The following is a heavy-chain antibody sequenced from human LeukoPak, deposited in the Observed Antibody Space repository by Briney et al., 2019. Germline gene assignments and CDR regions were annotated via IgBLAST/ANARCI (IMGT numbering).Heavy chain of an antibody. Sequence: SETLSLTCTVSGGSISSYYWSWIRQPPGKGLEWIGEINHSGSTNYNPSLKSRVTISVDTSKNQFSLKLSSVTAADTAVYYCARATMVRGVYLFDYWGQGTLVTVSS. CDR2: INHSGST. CDR3: ARATMVRGVYLFDY. D-gene: IGHD3-10*01. CDR1: GGSISSYY. J-gene: IGHJ4*02. V-gene: IGHV4-34*01.